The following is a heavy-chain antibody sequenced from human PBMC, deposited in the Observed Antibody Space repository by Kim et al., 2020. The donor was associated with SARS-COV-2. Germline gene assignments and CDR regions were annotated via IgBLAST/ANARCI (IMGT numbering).Heavy chain of an antibody. CDR3: ARGVAAAGTRLGY. D-gene: IGHD6-13*01. J-gene: IGHJ4*02. CDR1: GGSFSGYY. Sequence: SQTLSLTCAVYGGSFSGYYWSWIRQPPGKGLEWIGEINHSGSTNYNPSLKSRVTISVDTSKNQFSLKLSSVTAADTAVYYCARGVAAAGTRLGYWGQGTLVTVSS. V-gene: IGHV4-34*01. CDR2: INHSGST.